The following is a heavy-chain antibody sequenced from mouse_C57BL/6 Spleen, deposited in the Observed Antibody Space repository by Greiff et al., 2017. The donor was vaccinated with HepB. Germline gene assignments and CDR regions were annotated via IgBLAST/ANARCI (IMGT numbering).Heavy chain of an antibody. CDR3: ARMITTGRYAMDY. D-gene: IGHD2-4*01. Sequence: EVQLVESGGGLVKPGGSLKLSCAASGFTFSDYGMHWVRQAPEKGLEWVAYISSGSSTIYYADTVKGRFTISRDNAKNTLFLQMTSLRSEDTAMYYCARMITTGRYAMDYWGQGTSVTVSS. CDR2: ISSGSSTI. V-gene: IGHV5-17*01. J-gene: IGHJ4*01. CDR1: GFTFSDYG.